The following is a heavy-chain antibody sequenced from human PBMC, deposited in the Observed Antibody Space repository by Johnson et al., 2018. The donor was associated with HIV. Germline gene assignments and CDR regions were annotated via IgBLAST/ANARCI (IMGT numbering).Heavy chain of an antibody. Sequence: VQLVESGGGLVQPGRSLRLSCAASGFTFSSYDMHWVRQATGKGLEWVSAIGTAGDTYYPGSVKGRFTISRDNSKNTLYLQMNSLRAEDTAVYYCAKRGSTMIGGAGAFDIWGQGTMVTVSP. CDR3: AKRGSTMIGGAGAFDI. J-gene: IGHJ3*02. CDR1: GFTFSSYD. D-gene: IGHD3-22*01. CDR2: IGTAGDT. V-gene: IGHV3-13*01.